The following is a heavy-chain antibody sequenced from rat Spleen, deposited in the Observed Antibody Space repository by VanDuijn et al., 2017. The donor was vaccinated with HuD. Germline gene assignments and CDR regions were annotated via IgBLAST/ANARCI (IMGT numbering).Heavy chain of an antibody. J-gene: IGHJ1*01. CDR1: GFTFNNYW. CDR2: ITKTGGST. Sequence: EVQLVESGGGLVQPGRSLKLSCVASGFTFNNYWMTWIRQAPGKGLEWVASITKTGGSTYYPDSVKGRFTISRDNARDTLYLHMDSLRSEDTATYYCTRMFTTDYYWYFDFWGPGTMVTVSS. D-gene: IGHD1-6*01. V-gene: IGHV5-31*01. CDR3: TRMFTTDYYWYFDF.